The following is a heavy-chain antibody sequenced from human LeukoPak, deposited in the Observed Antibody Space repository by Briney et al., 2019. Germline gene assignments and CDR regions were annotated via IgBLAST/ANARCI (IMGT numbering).Heavy chain of an antibody. J-gene: IGHJ6*02. CDR1: GFTSTKAW. D-gene: IGHD5-24*01. CDR2: LWYDGDRK. Sequence: PGGSLRLSCAASGFTSTKAWMNWVRQAPGKGLEWVALLWYDGDRKYCADSVKGRCTISGDQSKNTLYLQLNSLRVEDTGVYYCARGEIKMLGYNDYYYAMDVWGQGTTVTVSS. V-gene: IGHV3-33*08. CDR3: ARGEIKMLGYNDYYYAMDV.